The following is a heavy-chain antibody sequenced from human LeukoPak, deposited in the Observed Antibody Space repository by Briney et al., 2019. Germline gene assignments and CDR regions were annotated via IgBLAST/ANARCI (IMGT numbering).Heavy chain of an antibody. Sequence: GESLRLSCAASGFTFSNAWMSWVRQAPGKGLEWVGRIKSKTDGGTTDYAAPVKGRFTISRDDSKNTLYLQMNSLKTEDTAVYYCTTDRAGDAFDIWGQGTMVTVSS. CDR3: TTDRAGDAFDI. J-gene: IGHJ3*02. CDR1: GFTFSNAW. V-gene: IGHV3-15*01. CDR2: IKSKTDGGTT.